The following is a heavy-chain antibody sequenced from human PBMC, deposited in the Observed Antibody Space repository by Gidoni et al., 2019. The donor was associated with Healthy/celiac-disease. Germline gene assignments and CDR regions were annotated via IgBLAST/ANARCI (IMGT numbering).Heavy chain of an antibody. D-gene: IGHD7-27*01. CDR3: ARLLGLGWFDP. J-gene: IGHJ5*02. Sequence: QLQLQESGPGLVKPSETLSLTCTVSGGSISSSSYYWGWIRQPPGKGLEWIGSIYYRGSTYYNPSLKSRVTISVDTSKNQFSLKLSSVTAADTAVYYCARLLGLGWFDPWGQGTLVTVSS. V-gene: IGHV4-39*01. CDR2: IYYRGST. CDR1: GGSISSSSYY.